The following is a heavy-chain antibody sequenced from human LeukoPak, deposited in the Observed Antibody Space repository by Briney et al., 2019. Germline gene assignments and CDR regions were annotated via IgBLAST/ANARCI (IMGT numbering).Heavy chain of an antibody. J-gene: IGHJ4*02. CDR2: INPNSGGT. V-gene: IGHV1-2*02. D-gene: IGHD3-10*01. Sequence: ASVKVSCKASGYTFTGYYMHWVRQAPGQGLEWMRWINPNSGGTNYAQKFQGRVTMTRDTSISTAYMELSRLRSDDTAVYYCARPLGLWFGEFYFDYWGQGTLVTVSS. CDR3: ARPLGLWFGEFYFDY. CDR1: GYTFTGYY.